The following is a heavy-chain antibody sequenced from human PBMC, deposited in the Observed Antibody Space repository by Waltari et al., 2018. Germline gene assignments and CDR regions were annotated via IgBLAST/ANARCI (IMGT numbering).Heavy chain of an antibody. Sequence: WGPEAYRGGGGWVANSNYDGSDNNYGGSVKGRFTISRDNARKSLSLQMKSLRAEETAVYYCATYRWLCYWAQGTLVTVSS. D-gene: IGHD3-10*01. V-gene: IGHV3-7*01. CDR2: SNYDGSDN. CDR3: ATYRWLCY. J-gene: IGHJ4*02.